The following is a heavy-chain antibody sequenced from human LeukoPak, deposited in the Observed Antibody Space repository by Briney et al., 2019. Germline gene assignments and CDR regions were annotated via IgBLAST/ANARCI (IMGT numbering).Heavy chain of an antibody. D-gene: IGHD6-13*01. V-gene: IGHV4-61*02. CDR2: IYTSGST. CDR3: ARSPGIAAAVDY. CDR1: GGSISSGSYY. Sequence: SSQTLSLTCTVSGGSISSGSYYGSWIRQPAGKGLEWIGRIYTSGSTNYNPSLKSRVTISVDTSKNQFSLKLSSVTAADTAVYYRARSPGIAAAVDYWGQGTLVTVSS. J-gene: IGHJ4*02.